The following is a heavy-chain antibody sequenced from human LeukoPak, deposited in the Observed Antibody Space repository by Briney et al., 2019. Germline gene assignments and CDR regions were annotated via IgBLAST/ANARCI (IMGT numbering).Heavy chain of an antibody. V-gene: IGHV4-59*01. J-gene: IGHJ6*03. Sequence: SETLSLTCTVSGGSISSYYWNWIRQPPGKGLEWIGYINYSGSTNYNPSLKSRVTISADTSKNQFSLKLSSVTAADTAVYYCARVIGESQYYYYYYMDVWGKGTTVTISS. D-gene: IGHD3-10*01. CDR2: INYSGST. CDR1: GGSISSYY. CDR3: ARVIGESQYYYYYYMDV.